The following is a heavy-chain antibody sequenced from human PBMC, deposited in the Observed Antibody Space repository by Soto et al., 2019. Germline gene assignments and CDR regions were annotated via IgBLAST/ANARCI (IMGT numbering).Heavy chain of an antibody. CDR3: ARVSCYGSYSDYSYYMDV. Sequence: ASVKVSCKASGYTFTSYGISWVRQAPGQGLEWMGWISAYNGNTNYAQKLQGRVTMTTDTSTSTAYMELRSLRSDDTAVYYCARVSCYGSYSDYSYYMDVWGKGTMVTVSS. V-gene: IGHV1-18*01. D-gene: IGHD3-10*01. J-gene: IGHJ6*03. CDR1: GYTFTSYG. CDR2: ISAYNGNT.